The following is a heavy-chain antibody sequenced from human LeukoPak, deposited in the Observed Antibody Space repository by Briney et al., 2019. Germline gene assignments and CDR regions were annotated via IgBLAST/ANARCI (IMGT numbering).Heavy chain of an antibody. Sequence: GGSLRLSCAASGFTFSSYGMHWVRQASGKGLEWVAVISYDGSNKYYADSVKGRFTISRDNSKNTLYLQMNSLRAEDTAVYYCASTVVAGTADYWGQGTLVTVSS. V-gene: IGHV3-30*03. CDR2: ISYDGSNK. D-gene: IGHD6-19*01. J-gene: IGHJ4*02. CDR1: GFTFSSYG. CDR3: ASTVVAGTADY.